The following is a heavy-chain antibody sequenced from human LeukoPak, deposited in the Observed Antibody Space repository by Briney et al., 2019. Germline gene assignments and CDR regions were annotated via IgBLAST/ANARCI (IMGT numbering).Heavy chain of an antibody. J-gene: IGHJ4*02. V-gene: IGHV1-18*01. Sequence: GASVKVSCKASGYTFNSYGISWVRRAPGQGLEWMGWISAYNGNTNYAQKVQGRVTMTRDTSISTAYMELSRLRSDDTAVYYCARVGVLRIQLWLPYWGQGTLVTVSS. CDR2: ISAYNGNT. D-gene: IGHD5-18*01. CDR1: GYTFNSYG. CDR3: ARVGVLRIQLWLPY.